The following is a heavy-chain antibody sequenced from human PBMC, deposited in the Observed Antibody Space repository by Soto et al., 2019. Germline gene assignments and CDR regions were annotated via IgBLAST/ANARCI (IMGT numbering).Heavy chain of an antibody. CDR2: IYYSGST. V-gene: IGHV4-59*01. J-gene: IGHJ5*02. CDR3: ARYGSGSSVWFDP. Sequence: PSETLSLICTVSGGSMSSYYWSWIRQPPGKGLEWIGYIYYSGSTIYNPSLKSRATISVDTSKNQFSLKLSSVTAADTAVYYCARYGSGSSVWFDPWGQGTLVTVSS. D-gene: IGHD3-10*01. CDR1: GGSMSSYY.